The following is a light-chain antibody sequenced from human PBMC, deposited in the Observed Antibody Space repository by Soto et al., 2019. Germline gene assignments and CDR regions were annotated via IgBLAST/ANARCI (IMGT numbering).Light chain of an antibody. J-gene: IGKJ4*01. V-gene: IGKV1-39*01. CDR2: AAS. Sequence: IHMTQSPFSLSASVGDRVTITCRASQSISRDLNWYQQKPGKAPNLLIYAASTLESGVPSRFSGSGSGTDFTLTISSLQLEDFATYYCQQNYSTPLAFGGGTK. CDR1: QSISRD. CDR3: QQNYSTPLA.